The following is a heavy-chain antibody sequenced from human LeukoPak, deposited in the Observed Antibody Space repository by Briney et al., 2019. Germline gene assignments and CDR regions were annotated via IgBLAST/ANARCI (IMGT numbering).Heavy chain of an antibody. CDR1: GFTFSSYA. V-gene: IGHV3-23*01. Sequence: GGSLRLSCAASGFTFSSYAMSWVRQAPGKGLEWASAISGSGGSTYYADSVKGRFTISRDNSKNTLYLQMNSLRAEDTAVYYCATYYYDSSGYSVGFDYWGQGTLVTVSS. D-gene: IGHD3-22*01. J-gene: IGHJ4*02. CDR3: ATYYYDSSGYSVGFDY. CDR2: ISGSGGST.